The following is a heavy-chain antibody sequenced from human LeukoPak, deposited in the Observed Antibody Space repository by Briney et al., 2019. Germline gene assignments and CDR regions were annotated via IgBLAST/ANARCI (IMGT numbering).Heavy chain of an antibody. V-gene: IGHV1-2*06. D-gene: IGHD3-3*01. J-gene: IGHJ6*03. CDR2: INPNSGGT. Sequence: ASVKVSCKASGYTFTGYYMHWVRQAPGQGLEWMGRINPNSGGTNYAQKFQGRVTMTRDTSISTAYMELSRLRSDDTAVYYCASDTIFGVVNYHYYMDVWGKGTTVTVSS. CDR3: ASDTIFGVVNYHYYMDV. CDR1: GYTFTGYY.